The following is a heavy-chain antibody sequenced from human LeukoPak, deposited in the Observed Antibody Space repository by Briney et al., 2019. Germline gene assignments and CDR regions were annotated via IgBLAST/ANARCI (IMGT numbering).Heavy chain of an antibody. V-gene: IGHV4-59*08. Sequence: SETLSLTCTVSGGSISSYYRSWIRQPPGKGLEWIGYIYYSGSTNYNPSLKSRVTISVDTSKNQFSLKLSSVTAADTAVYYCARQGCSGGSCYYSKNYGMDVWGQGTTVTVSS. J-gene: IGHJ6*02. CDR1: GGSISSYY. CDR3: ARQGCSGGSCYYSKNYGMDV. D-gene: IGHD2-15*01. CDR2: IYYSGST.